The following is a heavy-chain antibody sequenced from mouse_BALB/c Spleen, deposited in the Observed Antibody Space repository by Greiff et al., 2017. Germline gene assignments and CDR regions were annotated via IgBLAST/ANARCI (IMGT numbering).Heavy chain of an antibody. D-gene: IGHD3-1*01. Sequence: VQLVESGAELVKPGASVKLSCKTSGYTFTSYWIQWVKQRPGQGLGWIGEIFPGTGTTYYNEKFKGKATLTIDTSSSTAYMQLSSLTSEDSAVYFCARSGGGFAYWGQGTLVTVSA. CDR1: GYTFTSYW. V-gene: IGHV1S132*01. J-gene: IGHJ3*01. CDR3: ARSGGGFAY. CDR2: IFPGTGTT.